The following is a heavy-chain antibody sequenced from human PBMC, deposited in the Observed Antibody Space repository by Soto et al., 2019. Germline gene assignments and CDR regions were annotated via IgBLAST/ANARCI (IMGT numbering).Heavy chain of an antibody. Sequence: VGSLRLSCAASGFTFSSYSMNWVRQAPGKGLEWVSSISSSSSYIYYADSVKGRFTISRDNAKNSLYLQMNSLRAEDTAVYYCARSQSGYDLGYYGMDVWGQGTTVTV. V-gene: IGHV3-21*01. CDR3: ARSQSGYDLGYYGMDV. D-gene: IGHD5-12*01. CDR2: ISSSSSYI. CDR1: GFTFSSYS. J-gene: IGHJ6*02.